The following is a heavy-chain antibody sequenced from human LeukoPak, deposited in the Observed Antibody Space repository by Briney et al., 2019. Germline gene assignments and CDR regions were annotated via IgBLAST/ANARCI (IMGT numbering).Heavy chain of an antibody. J-gene: IGHJ4*02. CDR3: AKGPLRGTAAAIDY. CDR2: ISYDGRNK. CDR1: GFTFSNYG. V-gene: IGHV3-30*18. D-gene: IGHD2-2*01. Sequence: PGRSLRLSCAASGFTFSNYGIHWVRQAPGKGLEWVAVISYDGRNKHYPDSVKGRFTISRDISTDTLWLQMDSLRTEDTAVYYCAKGPLRGTAAAIDYWGQGTLVTVSS.